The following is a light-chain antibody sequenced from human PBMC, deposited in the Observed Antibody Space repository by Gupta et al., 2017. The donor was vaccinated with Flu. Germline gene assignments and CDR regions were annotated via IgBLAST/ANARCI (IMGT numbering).Light chain of an antibody. CDR3: QQSDSTLYT. CDR1: QSISSY. Sequence: DIQMTQSPSSLSASVGDRVTITCRASQSISSYLNWYQQKPGKAPKLLIYAASSLQSGVPSRFSGSGYGTDFTLTISRLQPEDFATYYCQQSDSTLYTFGQGTKLEIK. J-gene: IGKJ2*01. V-gene: IGKV1-39*01. CDR2: AAS.